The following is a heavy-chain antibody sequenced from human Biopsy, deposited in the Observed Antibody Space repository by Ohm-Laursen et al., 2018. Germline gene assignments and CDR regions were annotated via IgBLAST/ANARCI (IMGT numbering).Heavy chain of an antibody. CDR2: MNPNSGNT. Sequence: SVKVSCKASGYTFTSYDINWVRRATGQGLEWMGWMNPNSGNTDYAQKFQGRVTMTRNTSISTAYMELNSLRSEDTAVYYCARGSFWFGGNYYYYGMDVWGQGTTVTVSS. CDR1: GYTFTSYD. CDR3: ARGSFWFGGNYYYYGMDV. V-gene: IGHV1-8*01. J-gene: IGHJ6*02. D-gene: IGHD3-10*01.